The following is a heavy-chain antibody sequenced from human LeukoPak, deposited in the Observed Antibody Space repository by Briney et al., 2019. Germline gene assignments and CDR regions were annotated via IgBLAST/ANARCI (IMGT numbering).Heavy chain of an antibody. Sequence: GESLRLSCAASGFTFSDHYMSWIRQAPGKGLEWVSYISTRSTTIKYADSVRGRFTISRDNAQNSLYLQMNSLRAEDTAIYYCARESYPWYFDYWGQGTLVTVSP. D-gene: IGHD1-26*01. J-gene: IGHJ4*02. V-gene: IGHV3-11*01. CDR3: ARESYPWYFDY. CDR2: ISTRSTTI. CDR1: GFTFSDHY.